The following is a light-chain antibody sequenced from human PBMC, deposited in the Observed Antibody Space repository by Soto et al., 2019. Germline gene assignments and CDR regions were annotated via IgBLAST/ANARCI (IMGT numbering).Light chain of an antibody. V-gene: IGLV2-23*01. CDR2: EGT. Sequence: QSVLTQPASVSLTPGQSITISCTGTTSDVGSYNFVSLYQQYPGKVPKLMIYEGTKRPSGVSNRFSGSKSGNTASLTISGLQAEDEADYYCFSYAGSTYVFGTGTKVTVL. CDR1: TSDVGSYNF. CDR3: FSYAGSTYV. J-gene: IGLJ1*01.